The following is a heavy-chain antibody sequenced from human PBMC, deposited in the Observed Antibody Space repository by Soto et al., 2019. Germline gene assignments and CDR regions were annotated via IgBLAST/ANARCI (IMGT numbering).Heavy chain of an antibody. J-gene: IGHJ3*02. Sequence: GGSLRLSCAASGFTFSSYGMHWVRQAPGKGLEWVAVISYDGSNKYYADSVKGRFTISRDNSKNTLYLQMNSLRAEDTAVYYCAIAGVGHYYDSSGQWAFDIWGQGTMVTVSS. CDR3: AIAGVGHYYDSSGQWAFDI. CDR2: ISYDGSNK. V-gene: IGHV3-30*03. D-gene: IGHD3-22*01. CDR1: GFTFSSYG.